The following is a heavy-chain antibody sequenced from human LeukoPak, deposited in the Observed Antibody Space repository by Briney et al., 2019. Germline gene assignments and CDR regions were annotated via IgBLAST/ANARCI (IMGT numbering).Heavy chain of an antibody. J-gene: IGHJ4*02. Sequence: GGSLRLACAASGFTFSSYAMSWVRQAPGKGLEWVSAISGSGGSTYYADSVKGRFTISRDNSKNTLYLQMNSLRAEDTAVYYCAKDPGYYDSSGSIQLFDYWGQGTLVTVSS. CDR1: GFTFSSYA. V-gene: IGHV3-23*01. D-gene: IGHD3-22*01. CDR3: AKDPGYYDSSGSIQLFDY. CDR2: ISGSGGST.